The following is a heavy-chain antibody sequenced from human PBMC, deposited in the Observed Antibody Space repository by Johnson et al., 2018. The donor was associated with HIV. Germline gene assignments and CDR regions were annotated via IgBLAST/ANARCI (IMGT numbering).Heavy chain of an antibody. Sequence: QVQLVESGGGVVQPGRSLRLSCAASAFTFRSYSMHWVRQAPGKGLEWVSVIYSGGGTYYADSVKGRFTISRDNSKNTLYLQMNSLRAEDTAVYYCARDRCSSTSCIDAFDIWGQGTMVTVSS. CDR2: IYSGGGT. CDR1: AFTFRSYS. CDR3: ARDRCSSTSCIDAFDI. J-gene: IGHJ3*02. V-gene: IGHV3-NL1*01. D-gene: IGHD2-2*01.